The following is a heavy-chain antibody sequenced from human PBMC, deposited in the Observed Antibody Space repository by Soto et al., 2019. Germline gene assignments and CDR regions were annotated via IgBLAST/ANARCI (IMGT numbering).Heavy chain of an antibody. D-gene: IGHD3-9*01. J-gene: IGHJ5*01. CDR3: AKGWFYDVLTGPDS. Sequence: GMDWVRQAPGKGLEWVAVISYNANKTYYADSVKGRFSISRDNSKNTLYLQMNSLRVDDTAIYYCAKGWFYDVLTGPDSWGQGTLVTVSS. CDR2: ISYNANKT. V-gene: IGHV3-30*18.